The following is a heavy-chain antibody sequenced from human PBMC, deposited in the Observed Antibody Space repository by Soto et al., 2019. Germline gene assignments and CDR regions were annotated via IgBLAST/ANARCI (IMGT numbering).Heavy chain of an antibody. V-gene: IGHV1-69*01. CDR1: EGTFNSYA. J-gene: IGHJ4*02. CDR3: ASAASRWYPYFFDS. CDR2: IIPYYNTL. Sequence: QAQVVQAGAEVRKPGSSVKLSCKASEGTFNSYAIAWVRQAPGQGLEWMGGIIPYYNTLNYAQKFQDRVTITADDSTNTVYMELSSLRSDDTAVYFCASAASRWYPYFFDSWAQGTLVTVSS. D-gene: IGHD6-13*01.